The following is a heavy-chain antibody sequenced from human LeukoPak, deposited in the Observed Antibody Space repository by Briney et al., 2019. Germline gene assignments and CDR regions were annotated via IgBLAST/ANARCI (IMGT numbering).Heavy chain of an antibody. V-gene: IGHV3-21*01. CDR3: ARDGQNYDFWSGYGY. CDR2: ISSSSSYI. Sequence: GGSLRLSCAASGFTFSSYSMNWVRQAPGKGLEWVSSISSSSSYIYYADSVKGRFTISRDNAKNTLYLQMNSLRAEDTAVYYCARDGQNYDFWSGYGYWGQGTLVTVSS. J-gene: IGHJ4*01. CDR1: GFTFSSYS. D-gene: IGHD3-3*01.